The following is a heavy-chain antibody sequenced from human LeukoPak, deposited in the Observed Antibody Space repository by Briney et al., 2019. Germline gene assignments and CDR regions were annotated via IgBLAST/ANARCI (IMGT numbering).Heavy chain of an antibody. D-gene: IGHD6-13*01. CDR1: GFPFSRFM. V-gene: IGHV3-48*03. CDR3: AREVFATAAASYDFDC. J-gene: IGHJ4*01. Sequence: GGSLRHSRAASGFPFSRFMVNWVRQAPGKGLEWVSYISSSGNIIYYADSVKGRFTISRDNAKNSLYLQMNSLRAEDTAVYYCAREVFATAAASYDFDCWGEGCLVTVSS. CDR2: ISSSGNII.